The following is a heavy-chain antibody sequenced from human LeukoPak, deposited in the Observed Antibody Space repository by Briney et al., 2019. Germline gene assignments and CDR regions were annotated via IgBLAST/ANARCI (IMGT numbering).Heavy chain of an antibody. CDR2: VYNSGSI. D-gene: IGHD5-18*01. CDR3: ARGYSYDDY. J-gene: IGHJ4*02. Sequence: SETLSLTCTVSGASISSYYWTWIRQPPGKGLEWIGYVYNSGSIRYSPSLRGRVTISVDTSKNQFSLRLTSVTAADTAVYYCARGYSYDDYWGQGTLVTVSS. CDR1: GASISSYY. V-gene: IGHV4-59*01.